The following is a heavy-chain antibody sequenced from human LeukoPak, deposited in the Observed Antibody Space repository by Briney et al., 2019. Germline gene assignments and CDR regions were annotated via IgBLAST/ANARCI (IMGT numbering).Heavy chain of an antibody. CDR1: GGSISSYY. Sequence: SETLSLTCTVSGGSISSYYWSWIRQPAGKGLEWIGYVYYGASTNYSPSLKSRVTISVDTSKNQFSLKLTSVTAADTAVYYCARALVRGVTGRYYYGMDVWGQGTTVTVSS. V-gene: IGHV4-59*01. CDR3: ARALVRGVTGRYYYGMDV. J-gene: IGHJ6*02. D-gene: IGHD3-10*01. CDR2: VYYGAST.